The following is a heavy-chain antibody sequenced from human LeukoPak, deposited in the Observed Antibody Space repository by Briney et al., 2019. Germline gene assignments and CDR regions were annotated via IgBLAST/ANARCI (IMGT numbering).Heavy chain of an antibody. J-gene: IGHJ4*02. CDR2: INAGNGNT. CDR1: GYTFTSYA. V-gene: IGHV1-3*01. Sequence: GASVKVSCKASGYTFTSYAMHWVRQAPGQRLEWMGWINAGNGNTKYSQKFQGRVTITRDTSASTAYMELSSLRSEDTAVYYCARGILYGGNPYFDYWGQGTLVTVSS. CDR3: ARGILYGGNPYFDY. D-gene: IGHD4-23*01.